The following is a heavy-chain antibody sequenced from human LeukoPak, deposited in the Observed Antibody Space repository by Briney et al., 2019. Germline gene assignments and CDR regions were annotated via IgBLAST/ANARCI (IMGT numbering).Heavy chain of an antibody. Sequence: ASVKVSCNASGYNFIDLYLHWVRQAPGQGLEWMGILNPSSGSNSYAQQFQGRVHIPRNISQNTAYMEQSSLRSDDAAVYYCAIDQYYDSKGWCDPCGQGTVITVT. CDR2: LNPSSGSN. CDR1: GYNFIDLY. J-gene: IGHJ5*02. V-gene: IGHV1-46*01. CDR3: AIDQYYDSKGWCDP. D-gene: IGHD3-22*01.